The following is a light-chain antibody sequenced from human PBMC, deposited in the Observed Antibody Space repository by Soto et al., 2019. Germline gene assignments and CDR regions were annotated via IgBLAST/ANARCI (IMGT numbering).Light chain of an antibody. Sequence: QSALTRPASVSGSPGQSITISCTGTSSDVGGYNYVSWYQQHPGKAPKLMIYDVSNRPSGVSNRFSGSKSGNTASLTISGLKAEDEADYYCSSYTSSRYVFGTGTKLTVL. V-gene: IGLV2-14*01. CDR1: SSDVGGYNY. J-gene: IGLJ1*01. CDR2: DVS. CDR3: SSYTSSRYV.